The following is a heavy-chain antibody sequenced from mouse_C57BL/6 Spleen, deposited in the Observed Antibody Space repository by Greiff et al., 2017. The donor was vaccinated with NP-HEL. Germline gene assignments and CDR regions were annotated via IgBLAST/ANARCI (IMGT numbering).Heavy chain of an antibody. CDR1: GYSITSGYY. D-gene: IGHD2-5*01. J-gene: IGHJ4*01. V-gene: IGHV3-6*01. CDR2: ISYDGSN. Sequence: DVKLQESGPGLVKPSQSLSLTCSVTGYSITSGYYWNWIRQFPGNKLEWMGYISYDGSNNYNPSLKNRISITRDTSKNQFFLKLNSVTTEDTAIYYCARSYYSNYRDYAMDYWGQGTSVTVSS. CDR3: ARSYYSNYRDYAMDY.